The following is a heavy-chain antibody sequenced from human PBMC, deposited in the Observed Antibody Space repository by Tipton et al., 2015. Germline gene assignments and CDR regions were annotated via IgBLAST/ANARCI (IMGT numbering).Heavy chain of an antibody. Sequence: TLSLTCSLSGGSFYTYYGTWIRQPPGQGLEWIGEIYHSGTTNYNPSLRAQFTISLRTSKNQLSLKVDSVTAADTAIYYCARGGSPIIEMAYHHYGLDVWGQGTTVTVSS. CDR1: GGSFYTYY. J-gene: IGHJ6*02. V-gene: IGHV4-34*01. CDR2: IYHSGTT. CDR3: ARGGSPIIEMAYHHYGLDV. D-gene: IGHD5-24*01.